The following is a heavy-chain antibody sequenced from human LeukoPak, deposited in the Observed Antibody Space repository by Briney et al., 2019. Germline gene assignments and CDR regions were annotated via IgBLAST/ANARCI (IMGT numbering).Heavy chain of an antibody. CDR3: ARDLGYYDSSGYYGGAFDI. Sequence: ASVKVSCKASGYTFTGYYMHWVRQAPGQGLEWMGWINPNSGGTNYAQKFQGRVTMTRDTSISTAYVELSSLRSEDTAVYYCARDLGYYDSSGYYGGAFDIWGQGTMVTVSS. CDR2: INPNSGGT. CDR1: GYTFTGYY. D-gene: IGHD3-22*01. V-gene: IGHV1-2*02. J-gene: IGHJ3*02.